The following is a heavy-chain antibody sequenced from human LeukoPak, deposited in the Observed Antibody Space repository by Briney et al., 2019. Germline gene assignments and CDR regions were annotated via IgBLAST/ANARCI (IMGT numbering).Heavy chain of an antibody. V-gene: IGHV3-48*01. J-gene: IGHJ4*02. CDR1: GLTFSSYS. CDR3: ARVWGIVVVPAAPTIDY. Sequence: PGGSLRLSCAASGLTFSSYSMNWVRQAPGKGLEWVSYISSSSSTIYYADSVKGRFTISRDNAKNSLYLQMNSLRAEDTAVYYCARVWGIVVVPAAPTIDYWGQGTLVTVSS. D-gene: IGHD2-2*01. CDR2: ISSSSSTI.